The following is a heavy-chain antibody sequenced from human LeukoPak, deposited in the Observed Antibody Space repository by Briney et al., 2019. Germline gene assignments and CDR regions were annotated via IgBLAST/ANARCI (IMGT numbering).Heavy chain of an antibody. D-gene: IGHD4-17*01. CDR3: AREGDDGDYSKSFYYMDV. J-gene: IGHJ6*03. CDR1: GGYIGSYY. CDR2: IHTTENT. V-gene: IGHV4-4*07. Sequence: SETLSLTCTVSGGYIGSYYWSWIRQPAGKGLEWIGRIHTTENTDYNPSLKSRVTMSVDMSTSQVSLTLTSVTAADTAVYYCAREGDDGDYSKSFYYMDVWGKGTTVTVSS.